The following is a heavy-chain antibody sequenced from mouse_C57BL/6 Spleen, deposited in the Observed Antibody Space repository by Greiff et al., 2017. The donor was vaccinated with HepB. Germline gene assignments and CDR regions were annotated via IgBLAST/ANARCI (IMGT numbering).Heavy chain of an antibody. J-gene: IGHJ3*01. CDR2: ISSGGSYT. CDR3: ARPDYGYDVEESTWFAY. D-gene: IGHD2-2*01. CDR1: GFTFSSYG. Sequence: EVQVVESGGDLVKPGGSLKLSCAASGFTFSSYGMSWVRQTPDKRLEWVATISSGGSYTYYPDSVKGRFTISRDNAKNTLYLQMSSLKSEDTAMYYCARPDYGYDVEESTWFAYWGQGTLVTVSA. V-gene: IGHV5-6*01.